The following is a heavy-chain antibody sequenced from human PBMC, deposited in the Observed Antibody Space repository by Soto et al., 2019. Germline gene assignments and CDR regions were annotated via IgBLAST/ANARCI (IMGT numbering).Heavy chain of an antibody. CDR1: GFRFSDHS. CDR2: ISSGSDNI. CDR3: ARLPKGSLVTA. J-gene: IGHJ4*02. D-gene: IGHD2-21*02. V-gene: IGHV3-48*02. Sequence: GGSLRLSCVASGFRFSDHSMTWVRQSPGKGLQWIAYISSGSDNIYYAESVRGRFTVSRDNAKNALFLQMNSLRDDDTATYYCARLPKGSLVTAWGQGTRVTVSS.